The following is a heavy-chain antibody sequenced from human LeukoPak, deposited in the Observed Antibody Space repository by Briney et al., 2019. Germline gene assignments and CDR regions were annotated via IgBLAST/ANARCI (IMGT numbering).Heavy chain of an antibody. CDR2: IYYSGNT. Sequence: SETLSLTCTVSGGSISGSSYYWGWIRQPPGKGLEWIGSIYYSGNTYYNPSLKSRVTISVDTSKNQFSLKLSSVTAADTAVYYCAGDTGGGDYDYYYYMDVWGKGTTVTVSS. D-gene: IGHD4-17*01. CDR3: AGDTGGGDYDYYYYMDV. J-gene: IGHJ6*03. V-gene: IGHV4-39*07. CDR1: GGSISGSSYY.